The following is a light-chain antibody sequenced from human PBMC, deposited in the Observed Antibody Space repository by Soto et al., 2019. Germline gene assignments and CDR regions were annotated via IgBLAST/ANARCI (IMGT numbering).Light chain of an antibody. CDR1: QSISNR. J-gene: IGKJ1*01. V-gene: IGKV1-5*01. Sequence: EIRVPQSSSTLSPYLSHRVTISFRASQSISNRLAWYQQKPGEAPKVLIYDASSLESGVPSRFSGSGSGTEFTLTISSLQPDDFATYVCQQHKDYWTFGQGTKVDI. CDR2: DAS. CDR3: QQHKDYWT.